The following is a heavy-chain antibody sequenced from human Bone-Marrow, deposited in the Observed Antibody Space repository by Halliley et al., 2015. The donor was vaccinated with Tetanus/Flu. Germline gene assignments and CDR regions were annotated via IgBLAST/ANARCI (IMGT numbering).Heavy chain of an antibody. D-gene: IGHD6-19*01. Sequence: IFSRGSSNHNPPLKSRVTVSIAPSKNQFSLKLSPVTAADTAVYYCARGKKYSSGWYSSFDYWGQGTLVTVSS. V-gene: IGHV4-59*09. CDR2: IFSRGSS. J-gene: IGHJ4*02. CDR3: ARGKKYSSGWYSSFDY.